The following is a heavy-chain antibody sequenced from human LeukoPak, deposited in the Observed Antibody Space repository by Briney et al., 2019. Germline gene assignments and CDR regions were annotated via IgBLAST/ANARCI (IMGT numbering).Heavy chain of an antibody. J-gene: IGHJ3*02. V-gene: IGHV4-4*07. CDR2: IYTSGST. Sequence: SETLSPACTVSGGSISSYYWSWIRQPAGKGLEWIGCIYTSGSTNYNPSLKRRVTMSVGTSKNQSSLRLGEVTTADTAVYYSGTTSPRHGGFDIWGQGTMVTVSS. CDR1: GGSISSYY. CDR3: GTTSPRHGGFDI. D-gene: IGHD1-1*01.